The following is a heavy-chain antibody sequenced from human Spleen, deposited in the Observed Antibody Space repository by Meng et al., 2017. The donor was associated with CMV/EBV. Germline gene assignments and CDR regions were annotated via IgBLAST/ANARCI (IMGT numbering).Heavy chain of an antibody. J-gene: IGHJ4*02. CDR3: TPGGWYYY. D-gene: IGHD6-19*01. CDR2: IRSKAYGGTT. Sequence: GESLKISCVASGFTFSSYEMNWVRQAPGKGLEWVGFIRSKAYGGTTEYAASVKGRFTISRDDSKSIAYLQMNSLKTEDTAVYYCTPGGWYYYWGQGTLVTVSS. V-gene: IGHV3-49*04. CDR1: GFTFSSYE.